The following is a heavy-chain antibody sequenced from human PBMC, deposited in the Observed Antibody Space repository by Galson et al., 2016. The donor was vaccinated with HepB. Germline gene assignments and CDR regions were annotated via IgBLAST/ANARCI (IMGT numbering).Heavy chain of an antibody. D-gene: IGHD6-13*01. J-gene: IGHJ4*02. CDR1: GYTFTRYV. CDR3: ATRPADGSPYYFDC. V-gene: IGHV1-18*01. Sequence: SVKVSCKASGYTFTRYVISWVRQAPGQGLEWMGWINTSKGNTYYAQKSQGRVTLTIDTSTSTAYMELRSLISDDAAVYYCATRPADGSPYYFDCWGQGTLVTVSS. CDR2: INTSKGNT.